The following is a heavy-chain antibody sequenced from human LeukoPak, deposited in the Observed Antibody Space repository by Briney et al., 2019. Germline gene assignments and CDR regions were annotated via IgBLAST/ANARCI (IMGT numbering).Heavy chain of an antibody. CDR3: ARARDGYNFIDY. Sequence: KTSETLSLTCAVSGGSISSGGYSWSWIRQPPGRGLEWIGYIYHSGSTYYNPSLKSRVTISVDRSKNQFSLKLSSVTAADTAVYYCARARDGYNFIDYWGQGTLVTVSS. J-gene: IGHJ4*02. CDR2: IYHSGST. V-gene: IGHV4-30-2*01. D-gene: IGHD5-24*01. CDR1: GGSISSGGYS.